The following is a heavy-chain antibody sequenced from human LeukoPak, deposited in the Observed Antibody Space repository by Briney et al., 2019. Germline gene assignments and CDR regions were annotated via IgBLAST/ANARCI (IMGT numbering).Heavy chain of an antibody. CDR3: SRASTIAAPGAIPNDF. CDR2: INPNSGGT. V-gene: IGHV1-2*02. CDR1: GYTFTGYY. D-gene: IGHD6-13*01. Sequence: ASVKVSCKASGYTFTGYYMHWVRQAPGQGLEWMGWINPNSGGTNYAQNFQGRVTMTRDTSISTACMELGSLRYDDSAVYFCSRASTIAAPGAIPNDFWGQGTLVTVSS. J-gene: IGHJ4*02.